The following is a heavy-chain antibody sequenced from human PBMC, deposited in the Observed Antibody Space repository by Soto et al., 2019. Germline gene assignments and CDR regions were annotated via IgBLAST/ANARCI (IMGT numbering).Heavy chain of an antibody. CDR2: ITGFGSTT. CDR1: GFTFKTFA. V-gene: IGHV3-23*01. CDR3: AKVRPSLGGTGRGAMDV. Sequence: VQLLESGGGLVQPGGSLRLSCAASGFTFKTFAMSWVRQAPGKGLEWVAAITGFGSTTYYADSLQGRFTVSRDNSNDTLYLHMDSLRADDTAVYYCAKVRPSLGGTGRGAMDVWGQGPTVTVSS. D-gene: IGHD3-16*01. J-gene: IGHJ6*02.